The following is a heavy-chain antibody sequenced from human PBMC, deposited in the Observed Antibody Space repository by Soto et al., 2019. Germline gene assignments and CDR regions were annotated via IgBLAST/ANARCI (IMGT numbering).Heavy chain of an antibody. CDR1: GGSISSYY. Sequence: VQLQESGPGLVKPSETLSLTCTVSGGSISSYYWCWIRQPPGKGLVWIGYIYYSGSTNYNPSLKVXXPXSXXTSKTQYSLQLSSVTAADTAVYYCARVSSGSAFDYWGQGTLVTVSS. CDR2: IYYSGST. V-gene: IGHV4-59*01. J-gene: IGHJ4*02. CDR3: ARVSSGSAFDY. D-gene: IGHD6-19*01.